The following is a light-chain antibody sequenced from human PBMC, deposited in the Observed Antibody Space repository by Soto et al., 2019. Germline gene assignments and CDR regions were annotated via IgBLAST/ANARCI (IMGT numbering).Light chain of an antibody. V-gene: IGKV1-5*01. CDR3: QQYNSDSWT. CDR2: DAS. Sequence: DIQMTQSPSTLSASVGDRVTITCRASQSISTWLAWYQQRPGKAPKLLIYDASSLASGVPSRFSGSGSETDFTLTISSLQPDDFATYYCQQYNSDSWTFGQGTKVEIK. J-gene: IGKJ1*01. CDR1: QSISTW.